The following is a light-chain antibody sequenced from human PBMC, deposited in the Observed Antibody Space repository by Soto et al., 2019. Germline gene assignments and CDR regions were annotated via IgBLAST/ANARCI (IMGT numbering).Light chain of an antibody. V-gene: IGKV1-5*03. J-gene: IGKJ4*01. CDR1: QTISSW. CDR2: KAS. CDR3: QQTYRSPLT. Sequence: DIQMTQSPSTLSGSVGDRVTITCRASQTISSWLAWYQQKPGKAPKLLIYKASTLKSGVPLRFSGSGSGTNFALTIINLHPEDFATYSCQQTYRSPLTFGGGTKVDIK.